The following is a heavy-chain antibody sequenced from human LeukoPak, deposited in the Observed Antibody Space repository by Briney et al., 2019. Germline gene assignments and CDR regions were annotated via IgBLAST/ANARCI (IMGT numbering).Heavy chain of an antibody. V-gene: IGHV1-18*01. CDR1: GYTFTSYG. CDR3: ARDRSPYSRNYYYYGMDV. CDR2: ISPYNGNT. D-gene: IGHD6-13*01. Sequence: VASVTVSCTASGYTFTSYGISWVRQAPGQGLEWMGWISPYNGNTNYAQKLQGRVTMTTDTSTSTAYMELRSLRSGDTAVYYCARDRSPYSRNYYYYGMDVWGQGTTVTVSS. J-gene: IGHJ6*02.